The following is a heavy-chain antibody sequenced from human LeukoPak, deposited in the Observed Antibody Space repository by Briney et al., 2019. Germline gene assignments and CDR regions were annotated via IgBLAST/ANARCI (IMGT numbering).Heavy chain of an antibody. Sequence: SETLSLTCTVSGGSISSYYWSWIRQPAGKGLERIGRIYTSGSTNYNPSLKSRVTMSVDTSKNQFSLKLSSVTAADTAVYYCARVRWSGSYASMDVWGKGTTVTVSS. CDR2: IYTSGST. CDR3: ARVRWSGSYASMDV. V-gene: IGHV4-4*07. D-gene: IGHD1-26*01. CDR1: GGSISSYY. J-gene: IGHJ6*03.